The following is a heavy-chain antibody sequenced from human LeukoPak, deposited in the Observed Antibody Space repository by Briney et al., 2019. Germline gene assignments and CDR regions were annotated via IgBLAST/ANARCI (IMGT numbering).Heavy chain of an antibody. D-gene: IGHD6-19*01. CDR3: AKERVGAVAGTVEFDY. V-gene: IGHV3-23*01. J-gene: IGHJ4*02. CDR2: ISGSGGSGGST. CDR1: GFTFSSYA. Sequence: PGGSLRLSCAASGFTFSSYAMSWVRQAPGKGLEWVSAISGSGGSGGSTYYADSVKGRFTISRDNSKNTLYLQMNSLRAEDTAVYYCAKERVGAVAGTVEFDYWGQGTLVTVSS.